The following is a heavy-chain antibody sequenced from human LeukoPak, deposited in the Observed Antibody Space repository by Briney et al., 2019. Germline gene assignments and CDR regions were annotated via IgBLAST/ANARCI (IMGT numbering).Heavy chain of an antibody. V-gene: IGHV1-8*01. Sequence: GASVKVSCKASGYTFTTYDLNWVRQATGQGLEWMGWMNPNSGNTGYAQKFQGRVTMTRNISITTAYMELSNLTSEDTAVYYCARRIRGAPTDYWSQGTLVTVSS. CDR1: GYTFTTYD. CDR2: MNPNSGNT. J-gene: IGHJ4*02. D-gene: IGHD3-10*01. CDR3: ARRIRGAPTDY.